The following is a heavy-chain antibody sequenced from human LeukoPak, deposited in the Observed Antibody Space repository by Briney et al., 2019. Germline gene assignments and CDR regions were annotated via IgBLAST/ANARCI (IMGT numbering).Heavy chain of an antibody. J-gene: IGHJ4*02. CDR2: IIPIFGTA. V-gene: IGHV1-69*13. CDR1: GGTFSSYA. CDR3: AREGLSTSEFDY. D-gene: IGHD2-2*01. Sequence: SVKVSCKASGGTFSSYAISGVRQAPGQGLEWMGGIIPIFGTANYAQKFQGRVTITADESTSTAYMELSSLRSEDTAVYYCAREGLSTSEFDYWGQGTLVTVSS.